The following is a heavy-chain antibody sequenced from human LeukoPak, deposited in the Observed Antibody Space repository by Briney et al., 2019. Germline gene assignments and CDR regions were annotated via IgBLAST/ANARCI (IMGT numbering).Heavy chain of an antibody. CDR3: ARGPSSTGAFDI. CDR1: GFTFRSYS. CDR2: ISSSSSYI. V-gene: IGHV3-21*06. J-gene: IGHJ3*02. D-gene: IGHD5/OR15-5a*01. Sequence: IPGGSLRLSCAASGFTFRSYSMNWIRQAPGKGLEWVSSISSSSSYIYYADSVKGRFTISRDNAKNSLYLQVNSLRAEDTAVYYCARGPSSTGAFDIWGQGTMVTVSS.